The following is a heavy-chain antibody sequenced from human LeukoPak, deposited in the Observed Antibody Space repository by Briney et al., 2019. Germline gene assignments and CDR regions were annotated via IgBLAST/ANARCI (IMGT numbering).Heavy chain of an antibody. Sequence: SETLSLTCTVPGGPISSGGYYWSWIRQPPGEGLEWIGYTYYSGFTYHNPFLKSRVTISVDTSKNQFSLKLSSVTAADTAVYYCADLQYSPPPSPYYFDYWGQGTLVTVSS. D-gene: IGHD6-6*01. CDR3: ADLQYSPPPSPYYFDY. J-gene: IGHJ4*02. CDR2: TYYSGFT. V-gene: IGHV4-31*02. CDR1: GGPISSGGYY.